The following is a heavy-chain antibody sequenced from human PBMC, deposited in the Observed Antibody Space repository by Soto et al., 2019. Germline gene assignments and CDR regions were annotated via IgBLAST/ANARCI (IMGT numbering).Heavy chain of an antibody. CDR1: GFTFSSYG. D-gene: IGHD2-2*01. V-gene: IGHV3-30*18. J-gene: IGHJ3*02. CDR2: ISYDGSNK. Sequence: GGSLRLSCAASGFTFSSYGMHWVRQAPGKGLEWVAVISYDGSNKYYADSVKGRFTISRDNSKNTLYLQMNSLRAEDTAVYYCAKDSAPDIVVVPAATYTFGSAFDIWGQGTMVTVSS. CDR3: AKDSAPDIVVVPAATYTFGSAFDI.